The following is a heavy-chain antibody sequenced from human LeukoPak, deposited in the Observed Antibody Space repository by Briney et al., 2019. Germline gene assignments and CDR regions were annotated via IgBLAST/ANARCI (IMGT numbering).Heavy chain of an antibody. CDR2: IYYSGST. D-gene: IGHD4/OR15-4a*01. V-gene: IGHV4-59*01. CDR1: GGSISGYC. Sequence: SETLSLTCTVSGGSISGYCWSWIRQPPGKGLEWIGYIYYSGSTNYNPSLKSRVSISIDTSNNQFSLKLSSVTAADTAIYYCARSSSTALNDAFDIWGQGTLVTVSS. CDR3: ARSSSTALNDAFDI. J-gene: IGHJ3*02.